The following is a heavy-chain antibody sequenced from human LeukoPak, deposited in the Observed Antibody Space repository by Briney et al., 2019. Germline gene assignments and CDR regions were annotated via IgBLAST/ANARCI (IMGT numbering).Heavy chain of an antibody. Sequence: GGSLRLSCAASGFTVSSNYMSWVRQAPGKGLEWVSVIYRGGSTHYAGSVEGRFTISRDKSKNTLYLQLNGLRAEDTAVYYCARSPDYGDPYWYFDLWGRGTLVTVSS. CDR1: GFTVSSNY. CDR2: IYRGGST. V-gene: IGHV3-53*01. J-gene: IGHJ2*01. D-gene: IGHD4-17*01. CDR3: ARSPDYGDPYWYFDL.